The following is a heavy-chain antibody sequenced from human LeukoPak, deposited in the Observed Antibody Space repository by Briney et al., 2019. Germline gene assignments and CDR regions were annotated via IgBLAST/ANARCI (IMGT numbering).Heavy chain of an antibody. V-gene: IGHV4-31*03. J-gene: IGHJ4*02. D-gene: IGHD2-2*02. CDR3: ARDLVVVPAAIPFFDY. Sequence: PSQTLSFTCTVSGGSISSGGYYWSWIRQHPGKGLEWIGYIYYSGSTYYNPSLKSRVTISVDTSKNQFSLKLSSVTAADTAVYYCARDLVVVPAAIPFFDYWGQGTLVTVSS. CDR1: GGSISSGGYY. CDR2: IYYSGST.